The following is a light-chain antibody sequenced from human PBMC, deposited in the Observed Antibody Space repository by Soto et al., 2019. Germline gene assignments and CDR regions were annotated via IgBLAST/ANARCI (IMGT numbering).Light chain of an antibody. CDR1: QSISSY. CDR3: QQRVDWLT. CDR2: GAS. Sequence: DIQMTQSPSSLSASVGDRVTITCRASQSISSYVNWYQQRPGKAPKVLLYGASSLQSGVPSRFSGTGYGTDFTLTVSNLQPEDFAVYYCQQRVDWLTFGGGTKLEIK. V-gene: IGKV1-39*01. J-gene: IGKJ4*01.